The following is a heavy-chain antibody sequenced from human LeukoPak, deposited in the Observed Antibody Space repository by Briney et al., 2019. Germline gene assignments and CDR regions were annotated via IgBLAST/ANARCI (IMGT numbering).Heavy chain of an antibody. V-gene: IGHV4-59*12. CDR1: GGSISSYY. Sequence: SETLSLTCTVSGGSISSYYWSWIRQPPGKGLEWIGYIYYSGSTNYNPSLKSRVTISVDTSKNQFSLKLSSVTAADTAVYYCAKVKSDFDYWGQGTLVTVSS. J-gene: IGHJ4*02. CDR3: AKVKSDFDY. CDR2: IYYSGST.